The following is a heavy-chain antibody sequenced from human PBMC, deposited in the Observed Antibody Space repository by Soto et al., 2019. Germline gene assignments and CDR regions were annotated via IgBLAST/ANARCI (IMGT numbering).Heavy chain of an antibody. CDR3: ARHSWLQLLPQY. CDR2: FHYSGST. J-gene: IGHJ1*01. CDR1: GGSISTYY. Sequence: PSETLSLTCTESGGSISTYYWSWIRQPPGKGLEWIGYFHYSGSTNYNPSLKSRVTMSVDTSKNQFSLKLSSVTAADTAVYYCARHSWLQLLPQYWGQGTLVTISS. V-gene: IGHV4-59*08. D-gene: IGHD5-12*01.